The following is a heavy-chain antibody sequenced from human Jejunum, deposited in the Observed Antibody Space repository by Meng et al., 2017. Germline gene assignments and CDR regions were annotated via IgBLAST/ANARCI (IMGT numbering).Heavy chain of an antibody. J-gene: IGHJ4*02. Sequence: SETLSLTCTVSGGSISTGSYFWTWIRQPAGKGLEWIGRIHSGETTNYNPSLKSRVTRSTDTSKNKFSLRLSSVTAEDTAVYYCANGSSCWPDYWGQGTLVTVSS. V-gene: IGHV4-61*02. D-gene: IGHD6-19*01. CDR1: GGSISTGSYF. CDR2: IHSGETT. CDR3: ANGSSCWPDY.